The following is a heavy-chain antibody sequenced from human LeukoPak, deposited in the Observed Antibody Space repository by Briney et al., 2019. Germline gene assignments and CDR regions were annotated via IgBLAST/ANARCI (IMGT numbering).Heavy chain of an antibody. J-gene: IGHJ5*02. CDR2: IRSNGVDT. Sequence: GGSLRLSCTASGFTFNSYSMSWVRQAPGKGLEWVSNIRSNGVDTHYADSVKGRFTISRDNSKNTLYLEMNSLRAEDTAVYYCAKGGYTTWLDPWGQGTLVTVSS. CDR1: GFTFNSYS. V-gene: IGHV3-23*01. CDR3: AKGGYTTWLDP. D-gene: IGHD2-15*01.